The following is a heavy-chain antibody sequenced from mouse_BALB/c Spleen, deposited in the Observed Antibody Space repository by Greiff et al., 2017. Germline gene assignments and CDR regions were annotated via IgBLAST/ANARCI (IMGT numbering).Heavy chain of an antibody. J-gene: IGHJ2*01. CDR2: IDPENGDT. CDR1: GFNIKDYY. V-gene: IGHV14-4*02. Sequence: VQLQQSGAELVRSGASVKLSCTASGFNIKDYYMHWVKQRPEQGLEWIGWIDPENGDTEYAPKFQGKATMTADTSSNTAYLQLSSLTSKDTAVYYCNAYPDDGGYWGQGTTLTVSS. D-gene: IGHD2-12*01. CDR3: NAYPDDGGY.